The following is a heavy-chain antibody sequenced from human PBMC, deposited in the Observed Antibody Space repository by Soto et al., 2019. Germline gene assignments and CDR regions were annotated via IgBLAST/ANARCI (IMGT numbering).Heavy chain of an antibody. V-gene: IGHV3-23*01. J-gene: IGHJ6*02. CDR3: AKDVRRIAAPGYYYGMDV. D-gene: IGHD6-6*01. Sequence: GGSLRLSCAASGLTFSSYAMSWVRQAPGKGLEWVSAISGSGGSTYYADSVKGRFTISRDNSKNTLYLQMNSLRAEDTAVYYCAKDVRRIAAPGYYYGMDVWGQGTTVTVSS. CDR1: GLTFSSYA. CDR2: ISGSGGST.